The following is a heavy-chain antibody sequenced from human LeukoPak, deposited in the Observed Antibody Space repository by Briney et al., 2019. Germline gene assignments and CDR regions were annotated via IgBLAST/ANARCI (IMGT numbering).Heavy chain of an antibody. J-gene: IGHJ2*01. CDR2: ISSSGSTI. Sequence: GGSLRLSCAASGFTFSDYYMSWIRQAPGKGLEWVAYISSSGSTIYYADSVKGRFTISRDNAKNSLYLQMNSLRAEDTAVYYCARGSYCSSTSCYRLNWYFDLRGRGTLVTVSS. CDR3: ARGSYCSSTSCYRLNWYFDL. CDR1: GFTFSDYY. D-gene: IGHD2-2*02. V-gene: IGHV3-11*01.